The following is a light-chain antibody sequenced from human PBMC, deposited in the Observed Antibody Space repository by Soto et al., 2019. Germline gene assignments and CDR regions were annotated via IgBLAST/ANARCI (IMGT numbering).Light chain of an antibody. J-gene: IGKJ1*01. CDR1: QTISSW. CDR2: KAS. V-gene: IGKV1-5*03. CDR3: QHYNSYSEA. Sequence: IQMTQSPSTLSGSVGDRVTITCLASQTISSWLAWHQQKPVKAPKLLIYKASTLKSGVPSRFSGSGSGTEFTLTISSLQPDDFATYYCQHYNSYSEAFGQGSKVDIK.